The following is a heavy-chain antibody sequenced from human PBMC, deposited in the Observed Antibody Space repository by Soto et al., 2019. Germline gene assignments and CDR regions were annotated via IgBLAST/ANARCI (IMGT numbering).Heavy chain of an antibody. Sequence: EVQLVESGGGSVQPGGSLRLSCAASGFTFSTFSMNWVRQAPGRGLEWISYISGGGRPISYADSVKGRFTISRDNAKNSLYLQMNSLTDEDTDLYYCARDHGWAFDSWGQGTLVTVSS. CDR3: ARDHGWAFDS. CDR1: GFTFSTFS. J-gene: IGHJ4*02. D-gene: IGHD6-19*01. CDR2: ISGGGRPI. V-gene: IGHV3-48*02.